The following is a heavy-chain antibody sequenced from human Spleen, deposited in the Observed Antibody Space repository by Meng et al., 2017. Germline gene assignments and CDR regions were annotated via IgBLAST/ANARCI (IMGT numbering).Heavy chain of an antibody. CDR1: GYTFTSYA. Sequence: QVQLVQSGSELKKPGDSVKVSCKASGYTFTSYAMNWVRQAPGQGLEWMGWIDTNTGNPTYAQAFPGRFVFSLDTSVSTAFLQINNLEADDTALYYCARAGWDGATIEYWGPGTRVTVAS. CDR2: IDTNTGNP. V-gene: IGHV7-4-1*02. CDR3: ARAGWDGATIEY. D-gene: IGHD1-26*01. J-gene: IGHJ4*02.